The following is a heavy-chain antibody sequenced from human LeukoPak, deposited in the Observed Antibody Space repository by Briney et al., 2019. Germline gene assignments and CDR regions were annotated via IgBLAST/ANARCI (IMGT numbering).Heavy chain of an antibody. CDR2: IYSGGST. CDR1: GFTDSSNY. Sequence: GGSLRLSCAASGFTDSSNYMSWLRQAPGKELEWVSDIYSGGSTYYADSVKGRFTISRHNSKNTLYLQMNSRRAEDKAMYYCASQDSSGYPYYFDYWGQGTLVTVSS. J-gene: IGHJ4*02. CDR3: ASQDSSGYPYYFDY. D-gene: IGHD3-22*01. V-gene: IGHV3-53*01.